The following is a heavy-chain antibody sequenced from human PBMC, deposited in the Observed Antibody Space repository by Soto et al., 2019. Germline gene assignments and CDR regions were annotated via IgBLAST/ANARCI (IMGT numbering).Heavy chain of an antibody. Sequence: ASVKVSCKASGYTFTSYDINWVRQATGQGLEWMGWMNPNSGNTGHAQKFQGRVTMTRNTSISTAYMELSSLRSEDTAVYYCARGGEWLVRWWFAPWGQGTLVTVSS. CDR3: ARGGEWLVRWWFAP. J-gene: IGHJ5*02. CDR1: GYTFTSYD. V-gene: IGHV1-8*01. D-gene: IGHD6-19*01. CDR2: MNPNSGNT.